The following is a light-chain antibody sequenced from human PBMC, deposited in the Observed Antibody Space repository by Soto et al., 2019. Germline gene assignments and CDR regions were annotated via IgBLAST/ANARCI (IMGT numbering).Light chain of an antibody. CDR2: AAS. CDR3: QHYNTYPWT. CDR1: QGISSY. Sequence: DIQLTQSPSFLSASVGDRITITCRASQGISSYLAWYQQKPGKAPKLLIYAASTLQSGVPSRFSGSGSGTEFTLTISSLQPGDFATYYCQHYNTYPWTFGQGTKVDI. J-gene: IGKJ1*01. V-gene: IGKV1-9*01.